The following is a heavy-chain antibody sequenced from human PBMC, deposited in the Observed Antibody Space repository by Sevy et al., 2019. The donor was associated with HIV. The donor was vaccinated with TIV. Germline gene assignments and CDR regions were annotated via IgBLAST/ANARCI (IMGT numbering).Heavy chain of an antibody. J-gene: IGHJ5*02. Sequence: GGCLRLSCVASGFTFSNYWMSWVRQAPGKGLEWVANINEDGSEKQYVDSVRGRVTISRDNAKNSLYLQMNSLRVEDTATFYCARAHTICGGRDRSPGWFDPWGQGTMVTVSS. CDR2: INEDGSEK. CDR1: GFTFSNYW. D-gene: IGHD2-21*01. CDR3: ARAHTICGGRDRSPGWFDP. V-gene: IGHV3-7*01.